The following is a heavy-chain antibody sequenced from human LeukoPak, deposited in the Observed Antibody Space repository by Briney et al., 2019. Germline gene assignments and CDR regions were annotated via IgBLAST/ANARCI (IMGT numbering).Heavy chain of an antibody. D-gene: IGHD3-22*01. V-gene: IGHV1-18*01. CDR1: GYTFTSYG. CDR3: ARVSPYYYDRSGYYYVLKY. Sequence: ASVKVSCKASGYTFTSYGICWVRQDPGQGLEWMGWISAYNGNTNYAQKLQGRVTMTTDTSTSTAYMELRSLRSDDTVVYYCARVSPYYYDRSGYYYVLKYWGQGTLVTVSS. J-gene: IGHJ4*02. CDR2: ISAYNGNT.